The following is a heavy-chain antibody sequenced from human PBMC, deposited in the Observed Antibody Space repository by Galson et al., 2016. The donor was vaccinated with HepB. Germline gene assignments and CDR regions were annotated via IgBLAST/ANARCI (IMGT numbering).Heavy chain of an antibody. D-gene: IGHD4-23*01. J-gene: IGHJ4*02. CDR3: ARDVPDGNSAEVLDY. Sequence: SLRLSCAASGFTFSTYIMHWVRQAPGKGLEWVALIAYDGSNKYYADSVKDRFTISRDNSKSALYLQMNSLRGEDTAVYYCARDVPDGNSAEVLDYWGQGTLVTVSS. V-gene: IGHV3-30-3*01. CDR1: GFTFSTYI. CDR2: IAYDGSNK.